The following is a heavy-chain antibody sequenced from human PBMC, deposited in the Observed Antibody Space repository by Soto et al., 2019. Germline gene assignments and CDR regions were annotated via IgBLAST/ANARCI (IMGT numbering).Heavy chain of an antibody. D-gene: IGHD3-3*01. Sequence: PSETLSLTCTVSGGSISSGGYYWSWIRQHPGKGLEWIGYIYYSGSTYYNPSLKSRVTISVDTSKNQFSLKLSSVTAADTAVYYCARDRSVLRFLEWSPVGMDVWGQMTTVTVSS. CDR3: ARDRSVLRFLEWSPVGMDV. V-gene: IGHV4-31*03. CDR1: GGSISSGGYY. CDR2: IYYSGST. J-gene: IGHJ6*02.